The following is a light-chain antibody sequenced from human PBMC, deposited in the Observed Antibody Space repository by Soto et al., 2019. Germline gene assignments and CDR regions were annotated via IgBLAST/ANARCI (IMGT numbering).Light chain of an antibody. V-gene: IGKV3-15*01. Sequence: EIVMTQSPATLSVSPGGRATLSCRASQGVSSYLAWFQQKPGQAPRLLIYGASTRATGIPARFSGSGSGTEFTVTISILQSEHFAVYYCQQYTNWPPTYTFGRGTKLEIK. CDR3: QQYTNWPPTYT. CDR2: GAS. CDR1: QGVSSY. J-gene: IGKJ2*01.